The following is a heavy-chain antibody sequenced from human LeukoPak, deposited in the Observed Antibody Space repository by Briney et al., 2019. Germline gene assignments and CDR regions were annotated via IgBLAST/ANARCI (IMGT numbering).Heavy chain of an antibody. Sequence: SETLSLTCTVSGGSISSYYWSWIRQPPGKGPEWIGYIYYSGSTNYNPSLKSRVTISVDTSKNQFSLKLSSVTAADTAVYYCARVSYDSSGIDYWGQGTLVTVSS. CDR1: GGSISSYY. J-gene: IGHJ4*02. CDR2: IYYSGST. CDR3: ARVSYDSSGIDY. D-gene: IGHD3-22*01. V-gene: IGHV4-59*01.